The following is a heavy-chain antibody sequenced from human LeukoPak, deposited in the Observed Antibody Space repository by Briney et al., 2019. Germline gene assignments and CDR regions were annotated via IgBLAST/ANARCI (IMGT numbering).Heavy chain of an antibody. CDR2: IYYSGST. J-gene: IGHJ4*02. D-gene: IGHD3-9*01. V-gene: IGHV4-39*07. CDR3: AVDYDILTGYYNHFDY. CDR1: GGPISSSSYY. Sequence: SETLSLTCTVSGGPISSSSYYWGWIRQPPGKGLEWIGSIYYSGSTYYNPSLKSRVTISVDTSKNQFSLKLSSVTAADTAVYYCAVDYDILTGYYNHFDYWGQGTLVTVSS.